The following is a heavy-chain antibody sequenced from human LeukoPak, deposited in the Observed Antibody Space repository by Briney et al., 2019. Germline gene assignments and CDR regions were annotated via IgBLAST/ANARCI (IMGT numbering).Heavy chain of an antibody. Sequence: PGGSLRLSCAASGFTFSNAWMSWVRQAPGKGLEWVGRIKSKTDGGTTDYAAPVKGRFTISRDDSKNTLYLQMNSLKTEDTAVYYRTTLITYYYGSGRDYWGQGTLVTVSS. CDR3: TTLITYYYGSGRDY. CDR1: GFTFSNAW. V-gene: IGHV3-15*01. CDR2: IKSKTDGGTT. J-gene: IGHJ4*02. D-gene: IGHD3-10*01.